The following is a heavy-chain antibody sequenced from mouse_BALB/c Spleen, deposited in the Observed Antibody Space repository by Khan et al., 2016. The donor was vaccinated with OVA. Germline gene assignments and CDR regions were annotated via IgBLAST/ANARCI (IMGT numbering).Heavy chain of an antibody. CDR3: ARGYFGNYEFAY. CDR1: GYTFTSYW. V-gene: IGHV1S132*01. J-gene: IGHJ3*01. CDR2: IFPGTGTT. D-gene: IGHD2-1*01. Sequence: QVQLKQSGAELVKPGASVKLSCKTSGYTFTSYWIQWVKQRPGQGLGWIGQIFPGTGTTYYNENFKGKATLTVDTSSNTAYMQFSSLTSEDSADYYCARGYFGNYEFAYWGQGTLVTVSP.